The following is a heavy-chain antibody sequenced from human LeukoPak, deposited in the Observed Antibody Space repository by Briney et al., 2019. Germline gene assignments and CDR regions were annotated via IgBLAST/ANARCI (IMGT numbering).Heavy chain of an antibody. V-gene: IGHV3-53*01. CDR2: IYSVGST. CDR3: AREGDPTGGYFDY. J-gene: IGHJ4*02. D-gene: IGHD1-14*01. CDR1: GFTVSRSY. Sequence: EGSLRLSCAASGFTVSRSYMSWVRQAPGKGLEWVSVIYSVGSTYYADSVKGRFTISRDNSKNTLYLQMNSLRAEDTAVYYCAREGDPTGGYFDYWGQGTLVTVSS.